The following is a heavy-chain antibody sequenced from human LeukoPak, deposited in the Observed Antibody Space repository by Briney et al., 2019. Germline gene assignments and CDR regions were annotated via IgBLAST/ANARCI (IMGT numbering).Heavy chain of an antibody. V-gene: IGHV3-33*01. Sequence: PGGSLRLSCAASGFTFSNYAMHWVRQAPGKGLEWVAIIWYDGGNEYYADSVKGRFTISRDNAKNSLYLQMNSLRAEDTAVYYCAREVMVGILTGYSYYYGMDVWGQGTTVTVSS. J-gene: IGHJ6*02. CDR2: IWYDGGNE. CDR3: AREVMVGILTGYSYYYGMDV. D-gene: IGHD3-9*01. CDR1: GFTFSNYA.